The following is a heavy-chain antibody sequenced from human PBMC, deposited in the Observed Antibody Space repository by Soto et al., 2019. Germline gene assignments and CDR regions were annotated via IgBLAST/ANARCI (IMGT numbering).Heavy chain of an antibody. CDR3: AKGGSGSYYNSPLPY. CDR2: ISWSSGSI. V-gene: IGHV3-9*01. J-gene: IGHJ4*02. CDR1: GFTFDDYA. Sequence: EVQLVESGGGLVQPGRSLRLSCAASGFTFDDYAMHWVRQAPGKGLEWVSGISWSSGSIAYADSVKGRFTISRDNAKKSLDLQMNSLRAEDTALYYCAKGGSGSYYNSPLPYWGQGTLVTVSS. D-gene: IGHD3-10*01.